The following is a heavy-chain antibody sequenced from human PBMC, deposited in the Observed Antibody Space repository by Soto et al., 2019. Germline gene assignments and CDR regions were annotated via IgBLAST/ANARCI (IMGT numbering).Heavy chain of an antibody. CDR1: GGSISSYY. J-gene: IGHJ5*02. CDR2: IYYSGST. D-gene: IGHD2-8*01. CDR3: ARDLAAVSLAGYCTNGVCYDLGWFDP. V-gene: IGHV4-59*01. Sequence: SETLSLTCTVSGGSISSYYWSWIRQPPGKGLEWIGYIYYSGSTNYNPSLKSRVTISVDTSKNQFSLKLSSVTAADTAVYYCARDLAAVSLAGYCTNGVCYDLGWFDPWGQGTLVTVSS.